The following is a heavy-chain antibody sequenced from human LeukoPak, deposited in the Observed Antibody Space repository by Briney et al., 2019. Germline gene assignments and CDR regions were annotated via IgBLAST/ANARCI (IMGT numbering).Heavy chain of an antibody. D-gene: IGHD6-25*01. CDR1: GDSISSYTYY. Sequence: SETLSLTCTVSGDSISSYTYYWSWIRQPAGKGLEWVGRIYTSGSPNYNPSLRSRVTISVDTSKNQFSLKLISVTAADTAVYYCARVSGYGPFFYYYMDVWGKGATVTVSS. J-gene: IGHJ6*03. V-gene: IGHV4-61*02. CDR2: IYTSGSP. CDR3: ARVSGYGPFFYYYMDV.